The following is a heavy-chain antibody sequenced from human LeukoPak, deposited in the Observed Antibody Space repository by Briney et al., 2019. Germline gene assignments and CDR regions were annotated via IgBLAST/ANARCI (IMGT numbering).Heavy chain of an antibody. D-gene: IGHD2-15*01. CDR2: ISAYNGNT. V-gene: IGHV1-18*04. CDR1: GYTFTGYY. J-gene: IGHJ4*02. CDR3: ARVSLHESPDVVVAARDY. Sequence: ASVKVSCKASGYTFTGYYMHWVRQAPGQGLEWMGWISAYNGNTNYAQKLQGRVTMTTDTSTSTAYMELRSLRSDDTAVYYCARVSLHESPDVVVAARDYWGQGTLVTVSS.